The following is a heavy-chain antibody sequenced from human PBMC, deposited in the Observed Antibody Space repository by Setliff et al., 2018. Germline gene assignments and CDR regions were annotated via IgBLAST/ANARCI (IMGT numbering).Heavy chain of an antibody. J-gene: IGHJ6*03. CDR2: MNPNSGNT. D-gene: IGHD1-26*01. CDR3: SRVRVIVGATPRTYYMDV. Sequence: ASVKVSCKASGYTFTSYDINWVRQATGQGLEWMGWMNPNSGNTGHAQKFQGRGTITRNTSISTAYMELSSLRSEDTAVYYCSRVRVIVGATPRTYYMDVWGKGTTVTVSS. CDR1: GYTFTSYD. V-gene: IGHV1-8*03.